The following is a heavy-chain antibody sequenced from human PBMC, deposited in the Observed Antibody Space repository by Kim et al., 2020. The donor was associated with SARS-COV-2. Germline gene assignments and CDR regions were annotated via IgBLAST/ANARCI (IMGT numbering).Heavy chain of an antibody. CDR3: ARDLGLTGTTRYGMDV. CDR2: IIPILGIA. CDR1: GGTFSSYA. J-gene: IGHJ6*02. Sequence: SVKVSCKASGGTFSSYAISWVRQAPGQGLEWMGRIIPILGIANYAQKFQGRVTITADKSTSTAYMELSSLRSEDTAVYYCARDLGLTGTTRYGMDVWGQGTTVTVSS. D-gene: IGHD1-7*01. V-gene: IGHV1-69*04.